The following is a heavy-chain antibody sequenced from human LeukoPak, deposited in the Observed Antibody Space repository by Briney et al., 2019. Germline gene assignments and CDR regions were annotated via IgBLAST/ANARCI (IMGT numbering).Heavy chain of an antibody. Sequence: AGGSLRLSCAASGFTFSSYAMSWVGQAPGKGLEGVSAISGSGGSKYYADSVKGRFTISRDNSKNTLYLQMNSLRAEDTAVYYCAKDLPESPQQQLVGDYWGQGTLVTVSS. CDR1: GFTFSSYA. CDR2: ISGSGGSK. J-gene: IGHJ4*02. CDR3: AKDLPESPQQQLVGDY. V-gene: IGHV3-23*01. D-gene: IGHD6-13*01.